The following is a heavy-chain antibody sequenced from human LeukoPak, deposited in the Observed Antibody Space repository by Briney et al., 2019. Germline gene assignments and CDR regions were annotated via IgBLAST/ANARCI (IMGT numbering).Heavy chain of an antibody. CDR3: GREEVTTNGC. V-gene: IGHV3-21*01. D-gene: IGHD2-8*01. CDR2: ISSNSGYI. CDR1: GFTFSTYS. J-gene: IGHJ4*02. Sequence: GGSLRLSCAASGFTFSTYSMTWVRQAPGEGLEWVSFISSNSGYIYYAASLKGRFTVSRDNAKNSLYLQMTSLRAEDTAVYYCGREEVTTNGCWGQGTLVTVSS.